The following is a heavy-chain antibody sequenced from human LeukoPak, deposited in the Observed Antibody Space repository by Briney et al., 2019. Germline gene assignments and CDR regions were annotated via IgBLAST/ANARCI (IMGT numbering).Heavy chain of an antibody. Sequence: GGSLRLSCAASGFTFSSYSMNWVRQAPGKGLEWVSSISSSSSYIYYADSVKGRFTISRDNAKDSLYLQLNSLRAEDTAVYYCARVGYDILTGEDAFDIWGQGTMVTVSS. D-gene: IGHD3-9*01. J-gene: IGHJ3*02. CDR2: ISSSSSYI. CDR1: GFTFSSYS. CDR3: ARVGYDILTGEDAFDI. V-gene: IGHV3-21*01.